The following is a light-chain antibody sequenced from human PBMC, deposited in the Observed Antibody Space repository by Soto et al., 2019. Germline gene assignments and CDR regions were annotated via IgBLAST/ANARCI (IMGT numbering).Light chain of an antibody. CDR3: QQYGSSSYT. J-gene: IGKJ2*01. V-gene: IGKV3-20*01. Sequence: EIVLTQSPGTLSLSPGERATLSCRASRSVSSTYLAWYQHNPGQAPRLLIYGASSRATSIPDRFSGSGSGTDFTLTISRLEPEDFAVYFCQQYGSSSYTFGQGTKLEIK. CDR1: RSVSSTY. CDR2: GAS.